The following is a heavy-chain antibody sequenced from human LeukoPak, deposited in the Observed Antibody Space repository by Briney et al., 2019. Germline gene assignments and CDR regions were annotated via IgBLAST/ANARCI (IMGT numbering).Heavy chain of an antibody. J-gene: IGHJ4*02. CDR2: ISGYGGST. Sequence: SGGSLRLSCAASRFTFSTYAMAWVRQAPGKGLEWVSSISGYGGSTSYGHSVKGRFTISRDNSKNTLYLQMNSLRAEDTAVYYCAREILGELYFDFWGQGPLVTVSS. CDR1: RFTFSTYA. CDR3: AREILGELYFDF. D-gene: IGHD3-10*01. V-gene: IGHV3-23*01.